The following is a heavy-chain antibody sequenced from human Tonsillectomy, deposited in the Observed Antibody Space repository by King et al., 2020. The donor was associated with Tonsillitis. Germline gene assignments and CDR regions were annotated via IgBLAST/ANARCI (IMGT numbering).Heavy chain of an antibody. V-gene: IGHV3-30*02. Sequence: VQLVESGGGVVRPGGSLRLSCAASGFTFSTYGMHWFRQAPGKGLEWVAFTQYDGSNKYYAESVKGRFTISRDNSKNTLYLQMNSLRAEDTAVYYCAKAKSGVAAADYGMDVWGQGTTVTVSS. J-gene: IGHJ6*02. CDR1: GFTFSTYG. D-gene: IGHD6-13*01. CDR3: AKAKSGVAAADYGMDV. CDR2: TQYDGSNK.